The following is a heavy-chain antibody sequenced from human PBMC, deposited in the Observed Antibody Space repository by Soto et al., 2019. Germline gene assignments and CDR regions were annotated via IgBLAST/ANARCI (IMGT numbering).Heavy chain of an antibody. Sequence: QVQLQESGPGLVKPSQTLSLTCTVSGGSISSGGYYWSWIRQHPGKGLEWIGYIYYSGSTYYNPSLKSRVTISVDTSKTQFSLKLSSVTAADTAVYYCARGDDYGDPRSYGMDVWGQGTTVTVSS. D-gene: IGHD4-17*01. CDR1: GGSISSGGYY. V-gene: IGHV4-31*03. CDR2: IYYSGST. CDR3: ARGDDYGDPRSYGMDV. J-gene: IGHJ6*02.